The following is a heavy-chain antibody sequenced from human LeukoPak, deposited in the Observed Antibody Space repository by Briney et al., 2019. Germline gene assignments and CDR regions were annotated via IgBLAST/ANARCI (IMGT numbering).Heavy chain of an antibody. J-gene: IGHJ4*02. Sequence: GGSLRLSCATSGFTSSSYGMHWVRQAPGKGLEWVAVIWYDGTNKYYADSVKGRFTISRDNSKNTLYLQMNSLRAEDTAVYYCARDYGRGWLAPDYWGQGTLVTVSS. V-gene: IGHV3-33*01. CDR2: IWYDGTNK. CDR1: GFTSSSYG. CDR3: ARDYGRGWLAPDY. D-gene: IGHD6-19*01.